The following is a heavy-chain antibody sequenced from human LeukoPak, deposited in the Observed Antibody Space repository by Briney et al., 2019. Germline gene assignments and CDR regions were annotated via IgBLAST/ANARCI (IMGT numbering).Heavy chain of an antibody. J-gene: IGHJ3*02. V-gene: IGHV4-39*01. D-gene: IGHD1-26*01. CDR1: GGSISSSSYY. Sequence: SETLSLTCTVSGGSISSSSYYWGWVRQPPGKGLEWLASIYYDGSTYYNPTLKSRVTISVDTSKNQFSLKLSSVTAADTAVYYCASGTYSLGTFDIWGQGTMVTVSS. CDR2: IYYDGST. CDR3: ASGTYSLGTFDI.